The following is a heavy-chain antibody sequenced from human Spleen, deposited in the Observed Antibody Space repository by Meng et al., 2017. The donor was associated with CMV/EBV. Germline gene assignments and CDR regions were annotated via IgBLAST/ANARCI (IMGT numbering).Heavy chain of an antibody. CDR1: GGSISSSSYY. CDR2: IYYTGNT. CDR3: ARDNHIRLSEQEGVDY. D-gene: IGHD3-3*01. J-gene: IGHJ4*02. V-gene: IGHV4-39*07. Sequence: SETLSLTCTVSGGSISSSSYYWSWIRQTPGKGLEYIGSIYYTGNTYYNPSLKSRITISRDTSKNQFSLRLTSVTAADTAVYYCARDNHIRLSEQEGVDYWGQGTLVTVSS.